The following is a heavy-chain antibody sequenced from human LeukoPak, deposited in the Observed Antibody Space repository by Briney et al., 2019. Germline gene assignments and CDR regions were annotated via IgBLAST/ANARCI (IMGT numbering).Heavy chain of an antibody. CDR2: ISGYNGNT. CDR3: ARADYGDLVDY. J-gene: IGHJ4*02. D-gene: IGHD4-17*01. V-gene: IGHV1-18*01. CDR1: GYTFTSYG. Sequence: ASVKVSCKASGYTFTSYGISWVRQAPGEGLEWMGWISGYNGNTNYAQQKFQGRVTITADKSTSTAYMELSSLRSEDTAVYYCARADYGDLVDYWGQGTLVTVSS.